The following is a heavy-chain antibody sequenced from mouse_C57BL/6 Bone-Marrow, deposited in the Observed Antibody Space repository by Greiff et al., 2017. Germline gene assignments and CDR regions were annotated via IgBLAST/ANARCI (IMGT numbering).Heavy chain of an antibody. CDR2: IRNKANGYTT. J-gene: IGHJ2*01. CDR3: ARSVVDY. CDR1: GFTFTDYY. D-gene: IGHD1-1*01. Sequence: EVHLVESGGGLVQPGGSLSLSCAASGFTFTDYYMSWVRQPPGKALEWLGFIRNKANGYTTEYSASVKDRFTISRDNSQIFLYLQMNALRAEDSTTYYCARSVVDYGGQGTTLTVSS. V-gene: IGHV7-3*01.